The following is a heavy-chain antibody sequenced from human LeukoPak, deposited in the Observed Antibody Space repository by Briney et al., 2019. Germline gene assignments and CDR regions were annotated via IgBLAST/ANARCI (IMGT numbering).Heavy chain of an antibody. Sequence: SETLSLTCTVSSGSISTSNYSWGWVRQPPGKALEWIGNIFYSGSTYYSPSLKSRVTISVDTSKNQFSLKLSSVTAANTAVYYCARFRVGWCDPWAQGTLVTVSS. CDR2: IFYSGST. D-gene: IGHD2-2*01. V-gene: IGHV4-39*07. J-gene: IGHJ5*02. CDR1: SGSISTSNYS. CDR3: ARFRVGWCDP.